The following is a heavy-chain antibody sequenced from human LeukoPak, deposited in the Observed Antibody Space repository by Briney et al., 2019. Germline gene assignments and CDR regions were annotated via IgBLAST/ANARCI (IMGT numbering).Heavy chain of an antibody. Sequence: PSETLSLTCTVSGGSISGAYWGWIRQPPGKRLEWIGYIYYSGTATYNPSLRSRVTLSVDTSKNQLSLKLASVTAADTAVYYCATDHDLYYFDSWGRGTLVTVFS. CDR2: IYYSGTA. CDR1: GGSISGAY. J-gene: IGHJ4*02. D-gene: IGHD1-1*01. V-gene: IGHV4-59*01. CDR3: ATDHDLYYFDS.